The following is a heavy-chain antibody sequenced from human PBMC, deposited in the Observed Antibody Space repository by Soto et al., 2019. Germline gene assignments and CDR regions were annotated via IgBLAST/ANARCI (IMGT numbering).Heavy chain of an antibody. D-gene: IGHD3-3*01. J-gene: IGHJ6*03. CDR1: GGSISSSSYY. Sequence: PSETLSLTCTVSGGSISSSSYYWGWIRQPPGKGLEWIGSIYYSGSTYYNPSLKSRVTISVDTSKNQFSLKLSSVTAADTAVYYCARLRVEVFGVVTWSYYYYYYMDVWGKGTTVTVSS. V-gene: IGHV4-39*01. CDR3: ARLRVEVFGVVTWSYYYYYYMDV. CDR2: IYYSGST.